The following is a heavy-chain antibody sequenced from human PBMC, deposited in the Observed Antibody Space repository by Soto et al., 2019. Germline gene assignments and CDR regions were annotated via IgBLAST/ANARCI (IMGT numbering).Heavy chain of an antibody. CDR1: GFTFSSYS. D-gene: IGHD5-12*01. CDR2: ISSSSSYI. CDR3: SKGGGYDWDDAFDI. Sequence: GGSLRLSCAASGFTFSSYSMNWVRQAPGKGLEWVSSISSSSSYIYYADSVKGRFTISRDNAKNTLYLQMNSLRAEDTAVYYCSKGGGYDWDDAFDIWGQGTMVTGSS. V-gene: IGHV3-21*04. J-gene: IGHJ3*02.